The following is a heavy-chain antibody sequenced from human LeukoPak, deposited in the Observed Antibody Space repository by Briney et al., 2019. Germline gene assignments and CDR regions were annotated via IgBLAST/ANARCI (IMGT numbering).Heavy chain of an antibody. V-gene: IGHV1-2*02. D-gene: IGHD6-6*01. Sequence: ASVKVSCKASGYTFTGYYMHWVRQAPGQGLEWMGWINPNSGGTNSAQKFQGRVTMTRDTSISTAYMELSRLRSDDTAVYYCARLREYSSSREAIDIWGRGTMVTVSS. CDR3: ARLREYSSSREAIDI. CDR1: GYTFTGYY. CDR2: INPNSGGT. J-gene: IGHJ3*02.